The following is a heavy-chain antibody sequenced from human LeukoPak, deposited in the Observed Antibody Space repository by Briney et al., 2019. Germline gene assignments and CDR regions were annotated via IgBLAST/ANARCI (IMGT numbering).Heavy chain of an antibody. V-gene: IGHV3-21*01. CDR1: GFTFSSYS. CDR2: ISSSSSYI. J-gene: IGHJ4*02. CDR3: ARSRSGWYSYYFDY. D-gene: IGHD6-19*01. Sequence: GGSLRLSCAASGFTFSSYSMNWVRQAPGKGLEWVSSISSSSSYIYYADSVKGRFTISRDNAKNSLYLQMNSLRAEDTAVYYCARSRSGWYSYYFDYWGQGTLVTVSS.